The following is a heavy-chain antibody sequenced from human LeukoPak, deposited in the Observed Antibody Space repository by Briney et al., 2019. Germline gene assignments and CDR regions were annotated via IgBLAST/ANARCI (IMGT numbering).Heavy chain of an antibody. V-gene: IGHV4-34*01. Sequence: SETLSLTCAVYGGSLSGYYWSWIRQPPGKGLEWIGEINHSGSTNYNPSLKSRVTISVDTSKNQFSLKLSSVTAADTAVYYCARGDCSSTSCYTIDPWGQGTLVTVSS. CDR1: GGSLSGYY. J-gene: IGHJ5*02. D-gene: IGHD2-2*02. CDR3: ARGDCSSTSCYTIDP. CDR2: INHSGST.